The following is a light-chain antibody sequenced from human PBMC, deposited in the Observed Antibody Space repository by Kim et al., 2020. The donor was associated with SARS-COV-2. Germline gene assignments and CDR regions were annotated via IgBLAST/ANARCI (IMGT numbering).Light chain of an antibody. CDR2: GAS. J-gene: IGKJ5*01. Sequence: DIQMTQSPSSLSASVGDRVTITCQASQDISNFLNWYQQKPGKAPKLLIYGASNLETGVPSRFSGSGSGTDYTFTISSLQPEDIATYYCQQYDNLPITFGQGTRREIK. V-gene: IGKV1-33*01. CDR3: QQYDNLPIT. CDR1: QDISNF.